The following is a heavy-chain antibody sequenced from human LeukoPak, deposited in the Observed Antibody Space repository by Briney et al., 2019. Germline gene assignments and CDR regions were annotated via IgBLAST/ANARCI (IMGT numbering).Heavy chain of an antibody. CDR2: IYPGDSES. CDR1: GYSFSSHW. J-gene: IGHJ4*02. CDR3: ARRYSSSWFFDS. V-gene: IGHV5-51*01. Sequence: GESLKISCKDSGYSFSSHWFAWVRQMPGKGLEWMGNIYPGDSESRYSPSFQGQVTISADKSISTAYLQWSSLKASGTAMYYCARRYSSSWFFDSWDQGTLVTVSS. D-gene: IGHD6-13*01.